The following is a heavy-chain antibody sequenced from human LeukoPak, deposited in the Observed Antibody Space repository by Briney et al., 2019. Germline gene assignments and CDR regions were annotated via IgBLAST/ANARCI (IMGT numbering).Heavy chain of an antibody. CDR1: GLSFSGSA. D-gene: IGHD4-17*01. V-gene: IGHV3-73*01. CDR3: IVRRSLPRDYEAFDS. CDR2: IRSKANSYAT. Sequence: GRSMRLSWAAAGLSFSGSAMHWVRQPSGKWLEWVGRIRSKANSYATAYSASVKSRFTISRGDSKTSAYLHMDLPKPDATAVHYCIVRRSLPRDYEAFDSWGQGTMVTVSS. J-gene: IGHJ3*02.